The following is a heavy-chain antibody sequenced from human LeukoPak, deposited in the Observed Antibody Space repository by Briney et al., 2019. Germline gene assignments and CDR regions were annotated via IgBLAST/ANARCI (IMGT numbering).Heavy chain of an antibody. CDR2: IWYDGSNK. J-gene: IGHJ4*02. CDR3: ARGGAYYDSSGYPLDY. Sequence: GGSLRLSCAASGFTFSSYGMHWVRQAPGKGPEWVAVIWYDGSNKYYADSVKGRFTISRDNSKNTLYLQMNSLRAEDTAVYYCARGGAYYDSSGYPLDYWGQGTLVTVSS. V-gene: IGHV3-33*01. D-gene: IGHD3-22*01. CDR1: GFTFSSYG.